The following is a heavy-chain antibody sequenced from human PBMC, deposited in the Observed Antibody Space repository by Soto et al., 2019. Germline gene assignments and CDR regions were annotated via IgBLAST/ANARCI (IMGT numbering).Heavy chain of an antibody. Sequence: EVQLLESGGGLVQPGGSLRLSCAASGFTFSSYAMNWVRQAPGKGLEWVSVISGSGGRTYYTDSVKGRFTISRDNSKNTLYLQMNSLRAGETAVYYCARRSSSWYFDCWGQGTLVTVSS. J-gene: IGHJ4*02. D-gene: IGHD6-13*01. V-gene: IGHV3-23*01. CDR3: ARRSSSWYFDC. CDR1: GFTFSSYA. CDR2: ISGSGGRT.